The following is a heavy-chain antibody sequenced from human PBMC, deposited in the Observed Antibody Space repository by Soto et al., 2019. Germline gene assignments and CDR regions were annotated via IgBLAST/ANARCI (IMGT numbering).Heavy chain of an antibody. D-gene: IGHD1-26*01. J-gene: IGHJ5*02. CDR2: ISASGGLK. CDR3: AREAGAPSGWLDP. Sequence: EVQLSEAGGDLRQPGGSLRLSCAASGFTFTNYAMTWVRQTPGKVLEWVSGISASGGLKYYADSVRGRFTVSRDNSKNILYLQMDNLRDEDTALYSSAREAGAPSGWLDPWGQGTQVTVTS. V-gene: IGHV3-23*01. CDR1: GFTFTNYA.